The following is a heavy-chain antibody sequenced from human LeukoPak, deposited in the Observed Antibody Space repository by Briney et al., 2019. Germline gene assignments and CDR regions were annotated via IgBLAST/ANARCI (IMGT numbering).Heavy chain of an antibody. V-gene: IGHV3-9*01. CDR3: ARDVWRRAFYYAMDV. Sequence: GGSLRLSCVASGFTFDDHAMHWVRQAPGKGLEWVSSISWYSGNLGYADSVKGRFSISRDNAINTLYLEMNSLGTDDTALYCCARDVWRRAFYYAMDVWGQGTTVAVSS. CDR1: GFTFDDHA. D-gene: IGHD2-21*01. CDR2: ISWYSGNL. J-gene: IGHJ6*02.